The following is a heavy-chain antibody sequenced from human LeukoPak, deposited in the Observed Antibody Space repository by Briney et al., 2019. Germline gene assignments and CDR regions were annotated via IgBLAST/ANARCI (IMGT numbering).Heavy chain of an antibody. Sequence: GGSLRLSCAASGFTFSSYAMSWVRQAPGKGLEWVSAISGSGGSTYYADSVKGRFTISRDNSKNTLYLQMNSLRAEDTAVYYCAKTYYDFWSGYLHYYYCGMDVWGQGTTVTVSS. J-gene: IGHJ6*02. V-gene: IGHV3-23*01. CDR1: GFTFSSYA. CDR3: AKTYYDFWSGYLHYYYCGMDV. CDR2: ISGSGGST. D-gene: IGHD3-3*01.